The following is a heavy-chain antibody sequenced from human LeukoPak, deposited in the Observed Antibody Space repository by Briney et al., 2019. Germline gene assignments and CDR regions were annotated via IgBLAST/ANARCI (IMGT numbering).Heavy chain of an antibody. CDR2: IYWDDDK. Sequence: SGPTLANPTQTLTLTCPFSGFSLPPSEGAVGWIRQPPGKALEWLALIYWDDDKRYSPSLKSRLTITKDNSKGHVVLTMTDIDPVVSGTYYCAHQRYFGLPRSAFVIWGQGTMVTVTS. D-gene: IGHD3-9*01. V-gene: IGHV2-5*02. CDR1: GFSLPPSEGA. J-gene: IGHJ3*02. CDR3: AHQRYFGLPRSAFVI.